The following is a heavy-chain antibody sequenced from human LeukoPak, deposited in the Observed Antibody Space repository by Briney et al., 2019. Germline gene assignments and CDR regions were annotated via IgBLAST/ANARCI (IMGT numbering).Heavy chain of an antibody. CDR2: IKQDGSEK. CDR1: GFTLSKHW. CDR3: VRERYRGSDY. J-gene: IGHJ4*02. D-gene: IGHD3-10*01. Sequence: SGGSLRLSCAASGFTLSKHWMTWVRQAPGKGLECVAIIKQDGSEKYYVNSVKGRFTISRDNAKNSLYLQMNSLRVEDTAVYYCVRERYRGSDYWGQGTLVTVSS. V-gene: IGHV3-7*01.